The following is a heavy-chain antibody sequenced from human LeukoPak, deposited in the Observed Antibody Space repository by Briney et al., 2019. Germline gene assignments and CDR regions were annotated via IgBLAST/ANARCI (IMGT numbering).Heavy chain of an antibody. D-gene: IGHD5-18*01. J-gene: IGHJ6*02. CDR2: INHSGST. V-gene: IGHV4-34*01. CDR3: ARGTTGNPYSYGYYYYGMDV. CDR1: GGSFSGYY. Sequence: SETLSLTCAVYGGSFSGYYWSWIRQPPGKGLEWIGEINHSGSTNYNPSLKSRVTISVDTSKNQFSLKLSYVTAADTAVYYCARGTTGNPYSYGYYYYGMDVWGQGTTVTVSS.